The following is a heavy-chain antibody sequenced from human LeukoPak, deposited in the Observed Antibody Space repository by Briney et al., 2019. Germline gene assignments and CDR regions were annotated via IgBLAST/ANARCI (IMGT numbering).Heavy chain of an antibody. J-gene: IGHJ6*03. V-gene: IGHV4-34*01. CDR2: INHSGST. CDR1: GGSFSGYY. Sequence: SETLSLTCAVYGGSFSGYYWSWIRQPPGKGLEWIGEINHSGSTNYNPSLKSRVTISVDTSKNQFSLKLSSVTAADTAVYYCARVGRSPSTTVYYYMDVWGKGTTVTVSS. CDR3: ARVGRSPSTTVYYYMDV. D-gene: IGHD4-11*01.